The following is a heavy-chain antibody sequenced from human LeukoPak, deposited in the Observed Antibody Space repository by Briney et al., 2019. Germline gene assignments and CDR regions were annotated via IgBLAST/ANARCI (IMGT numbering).Heavy chain of an antibody. V-gene: IGHV3-30*18. CDR1: GFTFSSYG. J-gene: IGHJ6*02. D-gene: IGHD4-23*01. Sequence: PGGSLRLSCAASGFTFSSYGMHWVRQAPGKGLEWVAVISYDGSNKYYADSVKGRFTISRDNSKNTLYLQMNSLRAEDTAVYYCAKDRDYGGNSWGTVEYYGMDVWGQGTTVTVSS. CDR3: AKDRDYGGNSWGTVEYYGMDV. CDR2: ISYDGSNK.